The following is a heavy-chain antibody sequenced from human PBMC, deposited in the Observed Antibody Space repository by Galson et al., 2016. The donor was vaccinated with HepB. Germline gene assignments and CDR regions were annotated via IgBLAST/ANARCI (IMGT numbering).Heavy chain of an antibody. D-gene: IGHD5-12*01. CDR2: IYYSGIT. J-gene: IGHJ4*02. Sequence: TLSLTCTVFAGSISSGGYYWSWIRQQPGKGLEWIAYIYYSGITHHNPSLKSRVSISVDTSKNQFSLKLSSVTAADTAVYYCARGYSGYGFDSWGQGTLVTVSS. V-gene: IGHV4-31*03. CDR1: AGSISSGGYY. CDR3: ARGYSGYGFDS.